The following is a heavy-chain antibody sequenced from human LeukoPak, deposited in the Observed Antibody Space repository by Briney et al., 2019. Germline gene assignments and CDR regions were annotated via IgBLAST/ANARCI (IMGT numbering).Heavy chain of an antibody. D-gene: IGHD3-10*01. Sequence: ASVKVSCKASGYTFTSYGISWVRQAPGQGLEWMGWISAYNGNTNYAQKLQGRVTMTTDTSTSTAYMELSSLRSEDTAVYYCARSHYYGSGSYYNYWGQGTLVTVSS. CDR1: GYTFTSYG. CDR2: ISAYNGNT. V-gene: IGHV1-18*01. CDR3: ARSHYYGSGSYYNY. J-gene: IGHJ4*02.